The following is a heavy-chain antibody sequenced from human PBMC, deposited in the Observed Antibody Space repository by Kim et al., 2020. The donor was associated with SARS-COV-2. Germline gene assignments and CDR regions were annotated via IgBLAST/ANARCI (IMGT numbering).Heavy chain of an antibody. CDR3: AAVGTRGSPLLGC. CDR2: IVVGSGNT. V-gene: IGHV1-58*02. CDR1: GFTFTSSA. Sequence: SVKVSCKASGFTFTSSAMQWVRQARGQRLEWIGWIVVGSGNTNYAQKFQERVTITRDMSTSTAYMELGSLRSEDTAAYYCAAVGTRGSPLLGCWGQGALVTVSS. J-gene: IGHJ4*02. D-gene: IGHD1-26*01.